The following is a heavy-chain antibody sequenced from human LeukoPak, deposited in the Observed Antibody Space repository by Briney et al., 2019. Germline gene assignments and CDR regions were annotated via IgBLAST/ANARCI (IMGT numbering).Heavy chain of an antibody. CDR2: ISSSGSTI. Sequence: PGGSLRLSCAASGFSFSSYWMSWVRQAPGKGLEWVSYISSSGSTIYYADSVKGRFTISRDNAKNSLYLQMNSLRAEDTAVYYCAELGIAMIGGVWGKGTTVTISS. CDR1: GFSFSSYW. J-gene: IGHJ6*04. D-gene: IGHD3-10*02. CDR3: AELGIAMIGGV. V-gene: IGHV3-48*03.